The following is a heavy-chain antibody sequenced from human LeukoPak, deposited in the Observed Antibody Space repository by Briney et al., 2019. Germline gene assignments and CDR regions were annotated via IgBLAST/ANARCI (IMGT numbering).Heavy chain of an antibody. CDR3: ARGSEELRYFDWFYSVQYYFDY. Sequence: ASVKVSCKASGYTFTSYDINWVRQATGQGLEWMGWMNPNSGNTGYAQKFQGRVTMTRNTSISTAYMELSSLRSEDTAVYYCARGSEELRYFDWFYSVQYYFDYWGQGTLVTVSS. D-gene: IGHD3-9*01. CDR1: GYTFTSYD. V-gene: IGHV1-8*01. CDR2: MNPNSGNT. J-gene: IGHJ4*02.